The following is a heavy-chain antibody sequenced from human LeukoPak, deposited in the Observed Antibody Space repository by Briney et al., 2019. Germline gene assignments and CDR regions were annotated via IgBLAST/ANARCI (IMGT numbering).Heavy chain of an antibody. V-gene: IGHV4-30-4*01. CDR2: IYYSGST. D-gene: IGHD3-10*01. CDR3: AGGPMVRRGGDY. Sequence: SETLSLTCTVSGGSISSGDYYWSWIRQPPGKGLEWIGYIYYSGSTYYNPSLKSRVTISVDTSKNQFSLKLSSVTAADTAVYYCAGGPMVRRGGDYWGQGTLVTVSS. CDR1: GGSISSGDYY. J-gene: IGHJ4*02.